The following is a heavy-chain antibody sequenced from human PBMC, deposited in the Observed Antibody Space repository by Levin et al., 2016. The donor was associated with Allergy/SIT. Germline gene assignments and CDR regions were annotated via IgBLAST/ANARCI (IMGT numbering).Heavy chain of an antibody. J-gene: IGHJ6*02. Sequence: WIRQPPGKGLEWIGRIYTSGSTNYNPSLKSRVTISVDTSKNQFSLKLSSVTAADTAVYYCARENYDFWSGYVPYGMDVWGQGTTVTVSS. V-gene: IGHV4-61*02. CDR2: IYTSGST. D-gene: IGHD3-3*01. CDR3: ARENYDFWSGYVPYGMDV.